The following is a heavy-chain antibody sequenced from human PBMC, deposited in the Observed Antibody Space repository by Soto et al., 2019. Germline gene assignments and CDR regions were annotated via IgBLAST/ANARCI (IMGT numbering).Heavy chain of an antibody. Sequence: SETLSLTCTVSGGSISSSSYCWGWIRQPPGKGLEWIGSIYYSGSTYYNPSLKSRVTISVDTSKNQFSLKLSSVTAADTAVYYCARHLSPRRDIPDYWGQGTLVTVSS. CDR3: ARHLSPRRDIPDY. CDR1: GGSISSSSYC. D-gene: IGHD2-15*01. V-gene: IGHV4-39*01. CDR2: IYYSGST. J-gene: IGHJ4*02.